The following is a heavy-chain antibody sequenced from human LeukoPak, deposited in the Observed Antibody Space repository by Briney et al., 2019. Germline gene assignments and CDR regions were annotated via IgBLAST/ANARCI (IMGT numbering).Heavy chain of an antibody. D-gene: IGHD2-15*01. V-gene: IGHV3-23*01. CDR2: ISGSGGST. CDR1: GFTFSSYG. Sequence: PGGSLRLSCAASGFTFSSYGMSWVRQAPGKGLEWVSAISGSGGSTYYADSVKGRFTISRDNSKNTLYLQMNSLRAEDTAVYYCARTSGGYSYYCYYMDVWGKGTTVTVSS. J-gene: IGHJ6*03. CDR3: ARTSGGYSYYCYYMDV.